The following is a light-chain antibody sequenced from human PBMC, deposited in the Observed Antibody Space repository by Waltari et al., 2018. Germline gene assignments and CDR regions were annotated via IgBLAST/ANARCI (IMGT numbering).Light chain of an antibody. CDR2: EAS. CDR3: QQYSTNSLT. V-gene: IGKV1-5*03. CDR1: RSIRSY. J-gene: IGKJ4*01. Sequence: DIQLTQSPSTLSASVGDRVTITCRASRSIRSYMAWYQQKPGKAPKLLIHEASTLETGVPSTFSGSESGTEFTLTISSLQPDDVATYYCQQYSTNSLTFGGGTKVEIK.